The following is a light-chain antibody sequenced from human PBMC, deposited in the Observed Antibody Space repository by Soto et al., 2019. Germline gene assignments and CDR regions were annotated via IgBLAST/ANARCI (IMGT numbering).Light chain of an antibody. J-gene: IGKJ1*01. CDR1: QSISSW. CDR3: QQYNSYPWT. CDR2: KAS. V-gene: IGKV1-5*03. Sequence: DIEMTQSPSTLYASVGDRVTITCRASQSISSWLAWYQQKPGKAPKLLIYKASSLESGVPSRFSGSGSGTEFTLTIRSLQPDDFATYYCQQYNSYPWTFGQGNKVEIK.